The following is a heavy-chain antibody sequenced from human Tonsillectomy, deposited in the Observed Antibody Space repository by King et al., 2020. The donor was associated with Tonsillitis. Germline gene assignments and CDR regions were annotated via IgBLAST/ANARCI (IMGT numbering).Heavy chain of an antibody. V-gene: IGHV4-4*07. D-gene: IGHD1-1*01. CDR1: GDSITSDY. J-gene: IGHJ5*02. Sequence: VQLQESGPGLVKPSETLSLTCTVSGDSITSDYWSWLRQPAGKGLEWIGRMYVSGSPYYRPSLKSRVTMSLDTSKNQFSLKLTSVTAADTAVYYCARAWNRMAWFDHWGQGTLVTVSS. CDR3: ARAWNRMAWFDH. CDR2: MYVSGSP.